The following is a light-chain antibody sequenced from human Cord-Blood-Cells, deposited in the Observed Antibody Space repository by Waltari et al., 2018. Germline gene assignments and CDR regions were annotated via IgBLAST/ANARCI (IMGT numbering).Light chain of an antibody. CDR2: EGS. CDR3: CSYAGVWV. Sequence: QSALTQPASVSGSPGQSITISCTGTSSDVGSYNLVSWYQQHPGKATKLMIYEGSKRPSGVPNRFSGSKSGNTASLTISGLQAEDGADYYCCSYAGVWVFGGGTKLTVL. V-gene: IGLV2-23*01. J-gene: IGLJ3*02. CDR1: SSDVGSYNL.